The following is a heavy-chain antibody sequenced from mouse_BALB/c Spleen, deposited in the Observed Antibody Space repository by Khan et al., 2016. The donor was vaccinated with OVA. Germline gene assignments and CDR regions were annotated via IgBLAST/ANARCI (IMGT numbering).Heavy chain of an antibody. CDR1: GFSLSRYN. V-gene: IGHV2-6-4*01. D-gene: IGHD2-14*01. CDR3: ARAYYRYDGYYAMDY. Sequence: VQLQESGPGLVAPSQSLSSTCTVSGFSLSRYNIHWVRQPPGTGLEWLGVIWGGGGTDYNSTLKSRLSISKDNSKSQVFLKMNSLQTDDTAMYYCARAYYRYDGYYAMDYWGQGTSVTVSS. CDR2: IWGGGGT. J-gene: IGHJ4*01.